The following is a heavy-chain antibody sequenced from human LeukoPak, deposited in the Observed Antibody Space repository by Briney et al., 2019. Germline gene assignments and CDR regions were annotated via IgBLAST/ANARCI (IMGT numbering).Heavy chain of an antibody. CDR2: IYASGST. D-gene: IGHD5-18*01. Sequence: SETLSLTCTVSGGSISSHYWSWIRQPAGQGLEWIGRIYASGSTNYNPSLQRRVTISVDTSKNQLSLKLSSVTAENTAVYYCARSGPGYSYGYYFDYWGQGTLVTVSS. CDR1: GGSISSHY. J-gene: IGHJ4*02. CDR3: ARSGPGYSYGYYFDY. V-gene: IGHV4-4*07.